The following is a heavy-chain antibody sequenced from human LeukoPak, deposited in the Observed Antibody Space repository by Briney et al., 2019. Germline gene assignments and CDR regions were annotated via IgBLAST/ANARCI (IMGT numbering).Heavy chain of an antibody. Sequence: GGSLRLSCAASGFTFSTYWMHWVRQDPGKGLEWVSVIYSGGSAYYADSVKGRFTVSRDNSKNTLYLQMNSLRAEDTAVYYCARNDYGSGSYITLFDYWGQGTLVTVSS. CDR2: IYSGGSA. J-gene: IGHJ4*02. D-gene: IGHD3-10*01. CDR1: GFTFSTYW. CDR3: ARNDYGSGSYITLFDY. V-gene: IGHV3-66*01.